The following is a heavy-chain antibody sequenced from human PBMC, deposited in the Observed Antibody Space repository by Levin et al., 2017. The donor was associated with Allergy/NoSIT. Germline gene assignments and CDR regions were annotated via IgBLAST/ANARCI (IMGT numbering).Heavy chain of an antibody. D-gene: IGHD2-15*01. V-gene: IGHV1-69*13. CDR1: GGTFSSYA. Sequence: SVKVSCKASGGTFSSYAISWVRQAPGQGLEWMGGIIPIFGTANYAQKFQGRVTITADESTSTAYMELSSLRSEDTAVYYWARGVRCSGGSCYSEYFDYWGQGTLVTVSS. CDR2: IIPIFGTA. J-gene: IGHJ4*02. CDR3: ARGVRCSGGSCYSEYFDY.